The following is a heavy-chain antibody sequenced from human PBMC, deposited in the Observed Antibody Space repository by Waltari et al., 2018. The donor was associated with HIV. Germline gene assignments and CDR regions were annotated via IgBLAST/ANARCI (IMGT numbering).Heavy chain of an antibody. J-gene: IGHJ4*02. Sequence: EVQLVESGGGLVQPGGSLRLSCAVSGFTFSGFWMTWVRQTPGKGLDWVANIKGDGSEKYYVDSVKGRFTISRDNAKNLLYLEMNSLRVEDTAVYYCAADLYGVYFDYWGQGTLVTVSS. CDR1: GFTFSGFW. V-gene: IGHV3-7*01. CDR2: IKGDGSEK. CDR3: AADLYGVYFDY. D-gene: IGHD3-16*01.